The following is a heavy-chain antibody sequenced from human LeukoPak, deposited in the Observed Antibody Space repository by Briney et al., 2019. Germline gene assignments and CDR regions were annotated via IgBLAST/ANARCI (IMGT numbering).Heavy chain of an antibody. CDR1: GFTFDDYA. J-gene: IGHJ4*02. V-gene: IGHV3-9*01. CDR2: ISWNSGSI. CDR3: AKGQGGYSSGFDY. D-gene: IGHD6-19*01. Sequence: SLRLSCAASGFTFDDYAMHWVRQAPGKGLEWVSGISWNSGSIGYADSVKGRFTISRDNAKNSLYLQMNSLRAEDTALYYCAKGQGGYSSGFDYWGQGTLVTVSS.